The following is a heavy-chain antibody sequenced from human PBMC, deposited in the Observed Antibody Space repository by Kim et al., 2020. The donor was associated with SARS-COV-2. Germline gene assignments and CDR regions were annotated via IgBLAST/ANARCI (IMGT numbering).Heavy chain of an antibody. D-gene: IGHD3-16*01. CDR1: GFTFSSYA. CDR2: ISYDGSNK. Sequence: GGSLRLSCAASGFTFSSYAMHWVRQAPGKGLEWVAVISYDGSNKYYADSVKGRFTISRDNSKNTLYLQMNSLRAEDTAVYYCANRAGEIWGQGTMVTVSS. V-gene: IGHV3-30-3*01. J-gene: IGHJ3*02. CDR3: ANRAGEI.